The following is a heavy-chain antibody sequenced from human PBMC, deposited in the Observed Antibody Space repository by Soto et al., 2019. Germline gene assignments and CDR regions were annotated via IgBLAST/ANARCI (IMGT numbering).Heavy chain of an antibody. J-gene: IGHJ4*02. Sequence: QVQLQESGPGLVKPSQTLSLTCTVSGGSISSGGYYWTWIRQHPGKGLEWIGYIYYSGSTYYNPSLTSRVTFSIATSKTQVSQELTSVTAPHTAVYYCAAQRADCRGRGCCQRYYFHYWGQGTLVPVSS. CDR1: GGSISSGGYY. V-gene: IGHV4-31*03. CDR2: IYYSGST. D-gene: IGHD2-15*01. CDR3: AAQRADCRGRGCCQRYYFHY.